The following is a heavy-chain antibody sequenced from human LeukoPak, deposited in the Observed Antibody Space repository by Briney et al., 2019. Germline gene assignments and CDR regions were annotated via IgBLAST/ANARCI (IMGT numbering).Heavy chain of an antibody. CDR2: INHSGST. CDR3: ARHGGYSSSWYPMGRRGWFDP. J-gene: IGHJ5*02. Sequence: SETLSLTCAVYGGSFSGYYWSWIRQPPGKGLEWIGEINHSGSTNYNPSLKSRVTISVDTSKNQFSLKLSSVTAADTAVYYCARHGGYSSSWYPMGRRGWFDPWGQGTLVTASS. CDR1: GGSFSGYY. V-gene: IGHV4-34*01. D-gene: IGHD6-13*01.